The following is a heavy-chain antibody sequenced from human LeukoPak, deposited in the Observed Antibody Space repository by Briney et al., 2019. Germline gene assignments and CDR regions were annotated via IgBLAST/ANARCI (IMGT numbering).Heavy chain of an antibody. V-gene: IGHV4-34*01. CDR2: IYHSGST. D-gene: IGHD3-22*01. CDR1: GGSFSGYY. J-gene: IGHJ4*02. CDR3: AREEECYYDSSGYYCVDY. Sequence: SETLSLTCAVYGGSFSGYYWSWVRQSPGKGLEWIGEIYHSGSTNYNPSLKSRVTISVDKSKNQFSLKLSSVTAADTAVYYCAREEECYYDSSGYYCVDYWGQGTLVTVSS.